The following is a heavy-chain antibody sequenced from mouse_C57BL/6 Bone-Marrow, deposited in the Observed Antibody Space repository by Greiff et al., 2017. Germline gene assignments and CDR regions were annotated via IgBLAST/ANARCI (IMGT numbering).Heavy chain of an antibody. J-gene: IGHJ4*01. CDR3: ARGTTTVVAPYAMDY. CDR1: GFTFSDYG. V-gene: IGHV5-15*01. Sequence: EVNVVESGGGLVQPGGSLKLSCAASGFTFSDYGMAWVRQAPRKGPEWVAFISNLAYSIYYADTVTGRFTISRENATNTLYLEMSSLRSEDTAMYYCARGTTTVVAPYAMDYWGQGTSVTVSS. D-gene: IGHD1-1*01. CDR2: ISNLAYSI.